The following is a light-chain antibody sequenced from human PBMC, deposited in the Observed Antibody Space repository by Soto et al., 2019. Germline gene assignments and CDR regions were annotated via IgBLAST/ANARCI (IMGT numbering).Light chain of an antibody. CDR1: SSNIGSNT. Sequence: QSVLTQPPSTSGTPGQRVTISCSGSSSNIGSNTVNWYQQLPGTAPKLLIYTDNQRPSGVPDRFSGSKSGNTASLTISGLQAEDEADYCCSSYAGSMTWVFGGGTKLTVL. CDR2: TDN. V-gene: IGLV1-44*01. J-gene: IGLJ3*02. CDR3: SSYAGSMTWV.